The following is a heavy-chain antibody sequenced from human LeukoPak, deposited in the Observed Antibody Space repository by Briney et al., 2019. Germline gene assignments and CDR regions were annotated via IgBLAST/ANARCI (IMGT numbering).Heavy chain of an antibody. J-gene: IGHJ6*03. CDR2: ISGSGSNT. CDR1: GFTFSSYG. D-gene: IGHD6-19*01. CDR3: ARVRPAVAPNYYYYYYMDV. Sequence: GGSLRLSCAASGFTFSSYGMSWVRQAPGKGLEWVSTISGSGSNTFYADSVKGRFTISRDNSKNTLYLQMNSLRAEDTAVYYCARVRPAVAPNYYYYYYMDVWGKGTTVTVSS. V-gene: IGHV3-23*01.